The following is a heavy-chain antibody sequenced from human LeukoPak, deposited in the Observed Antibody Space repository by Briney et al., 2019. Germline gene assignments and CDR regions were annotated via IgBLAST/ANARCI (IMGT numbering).Heavy chain of an antibody. V-gene: IGHV4-34*01. D-gene: IGHD1-14*01. CDR2: INHSGST. J-gene: IGHJ5*02. Sequence: GSLRLSCAASGFTFSSYDMNWVRQAPGKGLEWIGEINHSGSTNYNPSLKSRVTISVDTSKNQFSLKLSSVTAADTAVYYCARLFPVSPNWFDPWGQGTLVTVSS. CDR3: ARLFPVSPNWFDP. CDR1: GFTFSSYD.